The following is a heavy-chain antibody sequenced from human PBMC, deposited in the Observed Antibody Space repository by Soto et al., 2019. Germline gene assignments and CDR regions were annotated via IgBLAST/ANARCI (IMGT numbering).Heavy chain of an antibody. J-gene: IGHJ4*02. CDR3: ANSLWVYDFWSGYPTPVYY. CDR1: GFTFSSYA. CDR2: ISGRGGST. D-gene: IGHD3-3*01. Sequence: EVQLSESGGGLVQPGGSLRLSCAGSGFTFSSYALRWVRQAPVKRLLWVSAISGRGGSTYYADSVKGRFTISRDNAKNTLYVQMNSLRADDTGVYYCANSLWVYDFWSGYPTPVYYWGQGTLVPVSS. V-gene: IGHV3-23*01.